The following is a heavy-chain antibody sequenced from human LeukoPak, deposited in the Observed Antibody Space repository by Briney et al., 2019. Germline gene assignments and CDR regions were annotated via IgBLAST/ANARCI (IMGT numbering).Heavy chain of an antibody. Sequence: GESLKISCKGSGYSFTSYWIGWVRQMPGKGLKWMGTIYPGDSDTRYSPSFQGQVTMSVDKSISTAYLQWSSLKASDTAMYYCARRGSSSFSFDYWGQGTLVTVSS. D-gene: IGHD6-13*01. V-gene: IGHV5-51*01. J-gene: IGHJ4*02. CDR3: ARRGSSSFSFDY. CDR2: IYPGDSDT. CDR1: GYSFTSYW.